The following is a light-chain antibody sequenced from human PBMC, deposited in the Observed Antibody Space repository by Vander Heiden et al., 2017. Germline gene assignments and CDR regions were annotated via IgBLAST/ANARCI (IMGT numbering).Light chain of an antibody. Sequence: DIPMTQSPSPLSASVGNRVTITCRASQSISSWLAWYQQKPGKAPKLLIYKASSLEGGVPSRFSGSGSGTEFTLTISSLQPDDFATYYCQQYYSYTFGQGTKLEIK. V-gene: IGKV1-5*03. CDR2: KAS. CDR3: QQYYSYT. CDR1: QSISSW. J-gene: IGKJ2*01.